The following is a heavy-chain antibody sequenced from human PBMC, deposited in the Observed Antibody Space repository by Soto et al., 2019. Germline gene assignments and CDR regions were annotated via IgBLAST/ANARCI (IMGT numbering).Heavy chain of an antibody. Sequence: EVQLVESGGGLVQPGGSLRLSCAASGFTVSTYNMNWVRQAPGKGLEWVSFIDSTTTVIHYADSVKGRFTISRDDDKNSVFLQMNNLRDEDTAVYYCARDGPWELCAWGQGTLVTVSS. CDR3: ARDGPWELCA. V-gene: IGHV3-48*02. CDR1: GFTVSTYN. D-gene: IGHD1-26*01. J-gene: IGHJ5*02. CDR2: IDSTTTVI.